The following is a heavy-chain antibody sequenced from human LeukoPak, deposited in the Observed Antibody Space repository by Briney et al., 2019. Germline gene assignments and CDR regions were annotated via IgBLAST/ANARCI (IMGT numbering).Heavy chain of an antibody. CDR1: GFTFSSYA. V-gene: IGHV3-30*18. J-gene: IGHJ3*02. CDR2: ISYDGSNK. D-gene: IGHD2-8*02. CDR3: AKSLVI. Sequence: GGSLRLSCAASGFTFSSYAMHWVRQAPGKGLEWVAVISYDGSNKYYADSVKGRFTISRDNSKNTLYLQMNSLRAEDTAVYYCAKSLVIWGQGTMVTVSS.